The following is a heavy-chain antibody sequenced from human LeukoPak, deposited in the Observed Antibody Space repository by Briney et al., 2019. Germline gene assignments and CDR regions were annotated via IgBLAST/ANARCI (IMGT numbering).Heavy chain of an antibody. CDR1: GGSISSSY. Sequence: SETLSLTCTVSGGSISSSYWNWIRQPPGKGLEWIGYIYYSGSTNYNPSLKSRVTISVDTSKNQFSLKLSSVTAADTAVYYCARGRGLYYDSSGYWGQGTLVTVSS. D-gene: IGHD3-22*01. CDR3: ARGRGLYYDSSGY. J-gene: IGHJ4*02. V-gene: IGHV4-59*01. CDR2: IYYSGST.